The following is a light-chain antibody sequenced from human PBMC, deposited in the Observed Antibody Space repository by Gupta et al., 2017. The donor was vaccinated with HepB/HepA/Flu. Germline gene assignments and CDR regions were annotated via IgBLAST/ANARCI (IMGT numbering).Light chain of an antibody. Sequence: DIVMTQTPLFLSVTPGQPASISCKSSQSLVHSNGKTYLLWYLQKPGQPPQRLINEVSQRFSGVPDRFSGSGSATDGTRKSSRVEAEDMGVDYCRQYIQLPWTCGQGTRVEMK. CDR3: RQYIQLPWT. V-gene: IGKV2D-29*01. CDR2: EVS. CDR1: QSLVHSNGKTY. J-gene: IGKJ1*01.